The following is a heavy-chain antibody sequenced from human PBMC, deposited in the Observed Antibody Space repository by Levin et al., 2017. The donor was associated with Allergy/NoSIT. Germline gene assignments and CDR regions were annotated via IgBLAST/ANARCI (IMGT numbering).Heavy chain of an antibody. CDR1: GFTFSNAW. D-gene: IGHD3-9*01. CDR3: TTASVLRYFDWLSYYMDV. V-gene: IGHV3-15*01. J-gene: IGHJ6*03. Sequence: GGSLRLSCAASGFTFSNAWMSWVRQAPGKGLEWVGRIKSKTDGGTTDYAAPVKGRFTISRDDSKNTLYLQMNSLKTEDTAVYYCTTASVLRYFDWLSYYMDVWGKGTTVTVSS. CDR2: IKSKTDGGTT.